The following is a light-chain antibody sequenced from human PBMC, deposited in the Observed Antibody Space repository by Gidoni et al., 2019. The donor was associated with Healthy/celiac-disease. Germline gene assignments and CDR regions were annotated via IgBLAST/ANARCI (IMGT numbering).Light chain of an antibody. CDR2: DDS. Sequence: SYVLTQPPSVSVAPGQTARITCGGNNIGRKSVHWYQQKPGQAPVLFVYDDSDRPSGIPERFSGSNSGNTATLTISRVVAGDEADYYCQVWDSSSDSYVFGTGTKVTVL. CDR3: QVWDSSSDSYV. J-gene: IGLJ1*01. V-gene: IGLV3-21*02. CDR1: NIGRKS.